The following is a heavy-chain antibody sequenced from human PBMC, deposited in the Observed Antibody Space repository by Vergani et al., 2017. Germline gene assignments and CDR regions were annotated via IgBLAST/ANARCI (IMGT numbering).Heavy chain of an antibody. Sequence: QVQLVQSGAEVKKPGASEKVSCKASGYTFTSYGISWVRQAPGQGLEWMGWISAYNGNTNYAQKLQGRVTMTTDTSTSTAYMELRSLRSDDTAVYYCARDEWELPGGPQTKHDYWGQGTLVTVSS. D-gene: IGHD1-26*01. V-gene: IGHV1-18*01. CDR2: ISAYNGNT. J-gene: IGHJ4*02. CDR1: GYTFTSYG. CDR3: ARDEWELPGGPQTKHDY.